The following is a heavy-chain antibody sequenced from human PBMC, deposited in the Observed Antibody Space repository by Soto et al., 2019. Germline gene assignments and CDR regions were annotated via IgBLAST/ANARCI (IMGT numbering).Heavy chain of an antibody. CDR3: ATVLYYGSGSYSPYGMDV. J-gene: IGHJ6*02. CDR2: VSPPFRTS. D-gene: IGHD3-10*01. Sequence: QVQLVQCGAEVKKPGSSVKVACKTSGVSFNNNGIGWVRQAPGHGLEWMGGVSPPFRTSNYARKFQGRISITADASTGTVNMKLSSLTSEDTAQYYCATVLYYGSGSYSPYGMDVWGQGTTVTVTS. V-gene: IGHV1-69*01. CDR1: GVSFNNNG.